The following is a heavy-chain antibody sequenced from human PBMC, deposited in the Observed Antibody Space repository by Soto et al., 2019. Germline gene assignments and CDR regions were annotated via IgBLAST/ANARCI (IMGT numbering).Heavy chain of an antibody. D-gene: IGHD2-15*01. J-gene: IGHJ6*02. Sequence: ASVKVSCKASGYTFTSYYMHWVRQAPGQGLEWMGIINPSGGSTSYARKFQGRVTMTRDTSTSTVYMELSSLRSEDTAVYYCASATPPYYYGMDVWGQGTTVTVS. CDR3: ASATPPYYYGMDV. CDR2: INPSGGST. V-gene: IGHV1-46*01. CDR1: GYTFTSYY.